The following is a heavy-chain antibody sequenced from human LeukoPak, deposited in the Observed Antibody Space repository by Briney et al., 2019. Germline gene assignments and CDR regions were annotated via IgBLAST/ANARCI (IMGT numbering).Heavy chain of an antibody. CDR1: GGTFSSYA. V-gene: IGHV1-69*05. CDR2: TIPIFGTA. D-gene: IGHD6-6*01. CDR3: ARNVPSAARPNYYYYMDV. J-gene: IGHJ6*03. Sequence: GASVKVSCKASGGTFSSYAISWVRQAPGQGLEWMGGTIPIFGTANYAQKFQGRVTITTDESTSTAYMELSSLRSEDTAVYYCARNVPSAARPNYYYYMDVWGKGTTVTVSS.